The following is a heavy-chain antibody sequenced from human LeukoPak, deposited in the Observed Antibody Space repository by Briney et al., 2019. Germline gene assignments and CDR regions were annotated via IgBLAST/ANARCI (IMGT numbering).Heavy chain of an antibody. V-gene: IGHV4-59*01. CDR1: GGSISSYY. CDR3: ARVSKLTTQYFDY. D-gene: IGHD4-11*01. CDR2: IYYNGGT. J-gene: IGHJ4*02. Sequence: SETLSLTCTVSGGSISSYYWSWIRQPPGKGLEWIGYIYYNGGTDYNPSLKSRVTISVDTSKNHISLKLSSVTAADTAVYYCARVSKLTTQYFDYWGQGTLVTVSS.